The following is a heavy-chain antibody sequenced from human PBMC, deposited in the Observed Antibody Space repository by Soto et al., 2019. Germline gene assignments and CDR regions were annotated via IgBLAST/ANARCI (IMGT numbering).Heavy chain of an antibody. CDR2: IYYSGST. D-gene: IGHD6-19*01. CDR1: GGSISSYY. Sequence: QVQLQESGPGLVKPSETLSLTCTVSGGSISSYYWSWIRQPPGKGLEWIGYIYYSGSTNYNPSLKSRVTISVDTSKNQFSLKLSSVTAADTAVYYCARARAGTYWDYWGQGTLVTVSS. J-gene: IGHJ4*02. V-gene: IGHV4-59*01. CDR3: ARARAGTYWDY.